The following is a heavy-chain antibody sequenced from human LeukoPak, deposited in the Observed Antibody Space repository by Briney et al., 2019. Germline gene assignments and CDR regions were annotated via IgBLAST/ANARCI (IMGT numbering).Heavy chain of an antibody. CDR3: ARGLYGSSSWYGDY. J-gene: IGHJ4*02. CDR1: GYTFTGYY. CDR2: INPNSGGT. V-gene: IGHV1-2*04. D-gene: IGHD6-13*01. Sequence: ASVKVSCTASGYTFTGYYMHWVRQAPGQGLEWMGWINPNSGGTNYAQKFKGWVTMTRDTSISTAYMELSRLRSDDTAVYYCARGLYGSSSWYGDYWGQGTLVTVSS.